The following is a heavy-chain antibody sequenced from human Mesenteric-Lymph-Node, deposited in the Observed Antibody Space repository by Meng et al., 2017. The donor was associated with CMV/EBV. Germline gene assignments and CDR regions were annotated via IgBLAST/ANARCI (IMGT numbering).Heavy chain of an antibody. V-gene: IGHV1-18*01. CDR2: ISVYNGDT. Sequence: GYTFISYGISWVRQAPGQGLEWMGWISVYNGDTNYAQKFQGRVTMTADTSTRTAYMELRSLRSEDTAVYYCASGYCSSTSCHEYFQHWGQGTLVTVSS. D-gene: IGHD2-2*03. CDR1: GYTFISYG. J-gene: IGHJ1*01. CDR3: ASGYCSSTSCHEYFQH.